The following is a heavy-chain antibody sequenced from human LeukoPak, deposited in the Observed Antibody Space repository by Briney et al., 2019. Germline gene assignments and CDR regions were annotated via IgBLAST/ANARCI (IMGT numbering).Heavy chain of an antibody. D-gene: IGHD3-9*01. CDR3: AKDWATTGRRNWFDP. Sequence: GGSLRLSCAASGFTFSNYWMHWVRQAPGKGLVWVSRINSDGINTSYADSVKGRFTISRDNAKNTLYLQMNSLRAEDTAVYYCAKDWATTGRRNWFDPWGLGTLVTVSS. V-gene: IGHV3-74*01. J-gene: IGHJ5*02. CDR2: INSDGINT. CDR1: GFTFSNYW.